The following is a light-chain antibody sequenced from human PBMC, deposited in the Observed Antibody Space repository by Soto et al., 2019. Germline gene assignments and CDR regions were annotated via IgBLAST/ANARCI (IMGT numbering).Light chain of an antibody. CDR1: QSISSY. CDR3: QQSYSTLRT. J-gene: IGKJ1*01. CDR2: AAS. Sequence: DIQMTQSPSSLSASVGDRVTITCRASQSISSYLNWYQQKPGKAPKLLIYAASSLQSGVPSRFSGSGSGTDFTLTISSLQHEDFATYYCQQSYSTLRTLGQGTKVDIK. V-gene: IGKV1-39*01.